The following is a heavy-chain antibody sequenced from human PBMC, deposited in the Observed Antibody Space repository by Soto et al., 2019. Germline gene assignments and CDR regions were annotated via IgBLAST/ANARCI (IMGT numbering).Heavy chain of an antibody. V-gene: IGHV4-34*01. CDR3: ARVERGTATTVVDAFDI. CDR2: MSHSGGT. Sequence: QVQLQQWGAGLLKPSETLSLTCAVYGGSVSSRSNYYWSWIRQPPGQGVEWIGEMSHSGGTHFNPSLKSRVIISVDTSKNQFSLKMSSVTAAATALYYCARVERGTATTVVDAFDIWGPGTMVTVSS. J-gene: IGHJ3*02. D-gene: IGHD1-1*01. CDR1: GGSVSSRSNYY.